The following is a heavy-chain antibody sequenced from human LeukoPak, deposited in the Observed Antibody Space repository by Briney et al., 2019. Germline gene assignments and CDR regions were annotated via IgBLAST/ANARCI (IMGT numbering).Heavy chain of an antibody. CDR2: ISYDGSNK. CDR1: GVTFSSYA. J-gene: IGHJ5*02. V-gene: IGHV3-30*18. D-gene: IGHD2-2*01. CDR3: AKDGCRITSCHVLVDP. Sequence: GGSLRLSCSASGVTFSSYAMHWVRQAPGKGLEWVAVISYDGSNKYFADSVKGRFTISRDNSKNTLYLQMNGLRAEDTAVYYCAKDGCRITSCHVLVDPWGQGTLVTVSS.